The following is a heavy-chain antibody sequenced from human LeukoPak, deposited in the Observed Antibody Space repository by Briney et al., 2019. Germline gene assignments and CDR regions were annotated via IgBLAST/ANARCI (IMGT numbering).Heavy chain of an antibody. CDR1: GGSISSYY. D-gene: IGHD3-22*01. J-gene: IGHJ4*02. Sequence: SETLSLTCTVSGGSISSYYWTWIRQPPGKGLEWIGYIYYSGSTNYNPSLKSRVTISVDTSKNQFSLKLSSVTAADTAVYYCASHYYETGYFDYWGQGTLVTVSS. CDR3: ASHYYETGYFDY. CDR2: IYYSGST. V-gene: IGHV4-59*01.